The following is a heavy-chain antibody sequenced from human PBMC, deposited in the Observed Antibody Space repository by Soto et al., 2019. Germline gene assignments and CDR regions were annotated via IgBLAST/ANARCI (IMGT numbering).Heavy chain of an antibody. CDR2: IIPIFGTA. CDR1: GGTFSSYA. Sequence: ASVKVSCKASGGTFSSYAISWVRQAPGQGLEWMGGIIPIFGTANYAQKFQGRVTITADESTSTAYMELSSLRSEDAAVYYCARASRIRYFDWLFPQELNWFDPWGQGTLVTVSS. J-gene: IGHJ5*02. D-gene: IGHD3-9*01. V-gene: IGHV1-69*13. CDR3: ARASRIRYFDWLFPQELNWFDP.